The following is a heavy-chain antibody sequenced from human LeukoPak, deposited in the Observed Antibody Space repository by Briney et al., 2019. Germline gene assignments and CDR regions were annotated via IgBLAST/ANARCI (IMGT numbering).Heavy chain of an antibody. Sequence: PSETLSLTCAVSGYSISSGYYWGWIRQPPGKGLEWIGSIYHSGSTYYNPSLKSRVTISVDTSKNQFSLKLSSVTAADTAVYYCARERDSLAGRRPHPLLGFGYYMDVWGKGTTVTVSS. CDR2: IYHSGST. V-gene: IGHV4-38-2*02. CDR3: ARERDSLAGRRPHPLLGFGYYMDV. CDR1: GYSISSGYY. J-gene: IGHJ6*03. D-gene: IGHD3-16*01.